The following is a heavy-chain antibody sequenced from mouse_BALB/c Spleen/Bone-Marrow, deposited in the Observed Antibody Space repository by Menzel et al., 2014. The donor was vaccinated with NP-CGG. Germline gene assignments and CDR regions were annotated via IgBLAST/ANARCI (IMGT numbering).Heavy chain of an antibody. D-gene: IGHD4-1*01. V-gene: IGHV5-6*01. CDR3: TRQRNWDHYAMDY. CDR1: GFTFSTYG. J-gene: IGHJ4*01. CDR2: ISSGGGYT. Sequence: EVMLVESGGDLVKPGGSLKLSCAASGFTFSTYGMSWVRQTPDKRLEWVATISSGGGYTYYPDSVKGRFTISRDKANNALYLQMSSLKSEDTAMYYCTRQRNWDHYAMDYWGQGTSVTVSS.